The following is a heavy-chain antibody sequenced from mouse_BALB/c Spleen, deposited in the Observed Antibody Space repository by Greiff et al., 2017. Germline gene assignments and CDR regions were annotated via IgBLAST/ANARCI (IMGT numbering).Heavy chain of an antibody. J-gene: IGHJ4*01. V-gene: IGHV1-69*02. CDR2: IYPSDSYT. D-gene: IGHD1-2*01. Sequence: VQLQQSGPELVKPGASVKLSCKASGYTFTSYWINWVKQRPGQGLEWIGNIYPSDSYTNYNQKFKDKATLTVDKSSSTAYMQLSSPTSEDSAVYYCTRGGLRLKGDAMDYWGQGTSVTVSS. CDR3: TRGGLRLKGDAMDY. CDR1: GYTFTSYW.